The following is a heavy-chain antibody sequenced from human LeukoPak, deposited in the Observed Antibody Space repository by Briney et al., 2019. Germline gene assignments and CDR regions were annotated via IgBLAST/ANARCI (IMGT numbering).Heavy chain of an antibody. Sequence: ASVKVSFKASGYTFTVYYMHWVRQAPGQGLEWMGWINPNSGGTNYAQKFQGRVTMTRDTSISTAYMELSRLRSDDTAVYYCARVPLYDSSGYYYEDFDYWGQGTLVTVSS. J-gene: IGHJ4*02. CDR2: INPNSGGT. D-gene: IGHD3-22*01. CDR3: ARVPLYDSSGYYYEDFDY. CDR1: GYTFTVYY. V-gene: IGHV1-2*02.